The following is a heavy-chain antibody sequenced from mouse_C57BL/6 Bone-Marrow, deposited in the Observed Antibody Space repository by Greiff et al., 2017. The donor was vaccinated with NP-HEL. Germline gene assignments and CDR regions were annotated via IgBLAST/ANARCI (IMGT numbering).Heavy chain of an antibody. V-gene: IGHV1-19*01. Sequence: VQLQQSGPVLVKPGASVKMSCKASGYTFTDYYMNWVKQSHGKSLEWIGVINPYNGGTSYNQKFKGKATLTVDKSSSTAYMELNSLTSEDSAVYYCASDGYYWFAYWGQGTLVTVSA. D-gene: IGHD2-3*01. CDR2: INPYNGGT. CDR3: ASDGYYWFAY. J-gene: IGHJ3*01. CDR1: GYTFTDYY.